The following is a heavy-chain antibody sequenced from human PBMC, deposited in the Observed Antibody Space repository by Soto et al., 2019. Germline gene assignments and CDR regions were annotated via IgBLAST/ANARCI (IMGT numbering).Heavy chain of an antibody. D-gene: IGHD3-10*01. CDR2: ISAYNGNT. J-gene: IGHJ4*02. V-gene: IGHV1-18*01. CDR3: ARDREDYGSGSYCAY. Sequence: QVQLVQSGAEVKKPGASVKVSCKASGYTFTSYGISWVRQAPGQGLEWMGWISAYNGNTNYAQKLQGRVTMTTDTSPSKAYMELRSLRSDDTAVYYCARDREDYGSGSYCAYWGQGTLVTVSS. CDR1: GYTFTSYG.